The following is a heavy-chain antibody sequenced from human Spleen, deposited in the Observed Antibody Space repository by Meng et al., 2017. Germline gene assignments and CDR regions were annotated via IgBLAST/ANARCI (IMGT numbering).Heavy chain of an antibody. CDR2: INAGNGNT. V-gene: IGHV1-3*01. CDR3: ARPRGGYYYYGMDV. Sequence: ASVKVSCKASGYTFPDYWLHWVRQAPGQRREWMGWINAGNGNTKYSQNFQGRVTITRDTYASTAYMELSSLRSEDTAVYYCARPRGGYYYYGMDVWGQGTTVTVSS. D-gene: IGHD3-10*01. J-gene: IGHJ6*02. CDR1: GYTFPDYW.